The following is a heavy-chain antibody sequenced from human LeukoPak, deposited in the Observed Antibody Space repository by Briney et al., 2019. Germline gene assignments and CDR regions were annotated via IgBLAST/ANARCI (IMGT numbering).Heavy chain of an antibody. CDR3: ARADYYDGSGYYEG. D-gene: IGHD3-22*01. Sequence: SETLSLTCTVSGGSISSYYWSWIRQPPGKGLEWIGYIYYSGSTNYNPSLKSRVTISVDMSKNQFSLKLSSVTAADTAVYYCARADYYDGSGYYEGWGQGTLVTVSS. CDR1: GGSISSYY. CDR2: IYYSGST. V-gene: IGHV4-59*01. J-gene: IGHJ4*02.